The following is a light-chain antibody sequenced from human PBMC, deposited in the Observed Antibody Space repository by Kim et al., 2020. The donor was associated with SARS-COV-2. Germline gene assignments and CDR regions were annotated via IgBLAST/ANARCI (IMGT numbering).Light chain of an antibody. V-gene: IGLV1-47*01. CDR3: AAWDDSLSGYV. CDR1: SSNIGSNY. Sequence: QAVVTQPPSASGTPGQRVTISCSGGSSNIGSNYVYWYQHLPGTAPKLLIYRNNQRPSRVPDRFSGSKSATSASLAISGLRSEDEADYYCAAWDDSLSGYVFGSGTKVTVL. J-gene: IGLJ1*01. CDR2: RNN.